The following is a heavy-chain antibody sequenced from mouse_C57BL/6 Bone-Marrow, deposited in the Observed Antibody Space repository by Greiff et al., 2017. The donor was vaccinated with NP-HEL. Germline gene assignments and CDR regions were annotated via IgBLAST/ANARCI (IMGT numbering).Heavy chain of an antibody. Sequence: QVQLQQPGAELVMPGASVKLSCKASGYTFTSYWMHWVKQRPGQGLEWIGEIDPSDSYTNYNQKFKGKSTLTVDKSSSTAYMQLSSLTSEDSAVYYCARNLLWLRGVFDYWGQGTTLTVSS. V-gene: IGHV1-69*01. CDR2: IDPSDSYT. J-gene: IGHJ2*01. D-gene: IGHD2-2*01. CDR1: GYTFTSYW. CDR3: ARNLLWLRGVFDY.